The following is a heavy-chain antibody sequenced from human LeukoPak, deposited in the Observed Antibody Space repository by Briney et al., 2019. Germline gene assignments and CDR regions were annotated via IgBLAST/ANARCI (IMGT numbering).Heavy chain of an antibody. D-gene: IGHD1-26*01. J-gene: IGHJ6*02. CDR1: DGSINSYY. CDR2: IYYNGNT. Sequence: SDTLSLTCSVSDGSINSYYWNWIRRPRGKGLEWIGYIYYNGNTNYSPSLKSRVTMSVDTSKNLFSLKVSSVTAADTAVYYCARGRSNYYGMDVWGQGTTVTVSS. CDR3: ARGRSNYYGMDV. V-gene: IGHV4-59*01.